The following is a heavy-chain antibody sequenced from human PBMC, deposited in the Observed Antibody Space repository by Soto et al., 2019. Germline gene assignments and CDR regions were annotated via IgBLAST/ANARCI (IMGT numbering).Heavy chain of an antibody. V-gene: IGHV4-31*03. D-gene: IGHD3-9*01. CDR1: GASVNSDVYY. CDR2: IYDSGST. CDR3: ASAPHYEILAAIDY. Sequence: QVQLQESGPGLVRPSQTLSLTCTVSGASVNSDVYYWTWIRQHPEKGLEWIGYIYDSGSTYYNPSLESRVSISLDTPNNQFSLNLKSVTAADTAIYYCASAPHYEILAAIDYWGQGTLVTVSS. J-gene: IGHJ4*02.